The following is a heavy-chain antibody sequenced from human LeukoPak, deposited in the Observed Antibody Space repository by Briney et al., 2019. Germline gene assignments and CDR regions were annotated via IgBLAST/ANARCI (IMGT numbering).Heavy chain of an antibody. D-gene: IGHD6-19*01. J-gene: IGHJ4*02. CDR2: ISRSSSYT. V-gene: IGHV3-11*03. CDR3: AGGIAVAGTGFFDY. CDR1: GFTFSDYY. Sequence: GGSLRLSCAASGFTFSDYYMNWIRQAPGKGLECISTISRSSSYTNYADSVKGRFSISRDNAKNSLYLQMNSLGAEDTAVYYCAGGIAVAGTGFFDYWGQGTLVTVSS.